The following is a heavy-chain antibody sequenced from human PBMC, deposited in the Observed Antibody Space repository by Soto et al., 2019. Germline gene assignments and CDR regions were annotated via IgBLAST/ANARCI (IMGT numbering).Heavy chain of an antibody. CDR2: IYYSGST. D-gene: IGHD3-3*01. CDR3: AEHPASGYYPEYYFDY. Sequence: QLQLQESGPGLVKPSETLSLTCTVSGGSISSSSYYWGWIRQPPGKGLEWIGSIYYSGSTYYNPSLKSPVTLSVDPSKKQFSLELSSVTAADTGGDYCAEHPASGYYPEYYFDYWGQGTLVTVSS. CDR1: GGSISSSSYY. J-gene: IGHJ4*02. V-gene: IGHV4-39*01.